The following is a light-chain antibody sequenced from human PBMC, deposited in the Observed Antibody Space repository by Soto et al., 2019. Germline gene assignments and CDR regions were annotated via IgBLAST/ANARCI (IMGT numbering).Light chain of an antibody. Sequence: QSALTQPASVSGSPGQSITISCTGTSSDVGAYNYVSWHQQHPGKAPRLMIYEVSNRPSGVSNRFSGSKSGNTASLTISGLQAEDEADYSCSSFTTSRIYVFGSGTKVTVL. CDR3: SSFTTSRIYV. CDR1: SSDVGAYNY. V-gene: IGLV2-14*03. CDR2: EVS. J-gene: IGLJ1*01.